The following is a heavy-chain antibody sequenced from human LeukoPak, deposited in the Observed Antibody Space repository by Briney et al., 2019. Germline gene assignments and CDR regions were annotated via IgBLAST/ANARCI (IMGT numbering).Heavy chain of an antibody. CDR2: ISACNGNT. Sequence: AAVKVSCKASGYTFTSYGISWVRQAPGQGLEWMGWISACNGNTNYAQKLQGRVTMTTDTSTSTAYMELRSLRSDDTAVYYCARAPPRVVPYRHYYYGMDVWGQGTTVTVSS. V-gene: IGHV1-18*01. CDR1: GYTFTSYG. D-gene: IGHD3-3*01. CDR3: ARAPPRVVPYRHYYYGMDV. J-gene: IGHJ6*02.